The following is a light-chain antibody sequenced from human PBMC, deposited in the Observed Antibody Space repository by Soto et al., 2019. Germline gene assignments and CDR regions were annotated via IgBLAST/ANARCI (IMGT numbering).Light chain of an antibody. CDR3: SSYAGSNNRGV. J-gene: IGLJ1*01. CDR1: NTDVGGYNY. V-gene: IGLV2-8*01. Sequence: QSVLTQPPSASGSPGQSVTISCTGTNTDVGGYNYISWYQHHPGKGPKLIIYEVSERPSGVPDRFSGSKSGNTASLTVSGLQAEDEADYYCSSYAGSNNRGVFGSGTKVTVL. CDR2: EVS.